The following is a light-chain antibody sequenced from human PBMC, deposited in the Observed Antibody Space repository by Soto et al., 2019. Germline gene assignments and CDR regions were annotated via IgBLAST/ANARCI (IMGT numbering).Light chain of an antibody. J-gene: IGLJ1*01. V-gene: IGLV2-11*01. CDR2: DVS. Sequence: QSVLAQPRSVSGSPGQSVTISCTGTSSDVGGYNYVSWYQQHPGKAPKVMIYDVSKRPSGVPDRFSGSKSGNTASLTISGLQAEDEADYYCCSYAGSYTLYVFGTGTKSPS. CDR3: CSYAGSYTLYV. CDR1: SSDVGGYNY.